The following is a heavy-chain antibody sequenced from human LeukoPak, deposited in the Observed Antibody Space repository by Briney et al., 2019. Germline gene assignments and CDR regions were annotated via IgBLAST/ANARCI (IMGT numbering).Heavy chain of an antibody. J-gene: IGHJ4*02. CDR1: GGSISSGDYY. V-gene: IGHV4-30-4*08. D-gene: IGHD6-19*01. Sequence: SETLSLTCTVSGGSISSGDYYWSWIRQPPGKGLGWIGYIYYSGSTYYNPSLKSRVTISVDTSKNQFSLKLSSVTAADTAVYYCARVSGWYNYFDYWGQGTLVTVSS. CDR3: ARVSGWYNYFDY. CDR2: IYYSGST.